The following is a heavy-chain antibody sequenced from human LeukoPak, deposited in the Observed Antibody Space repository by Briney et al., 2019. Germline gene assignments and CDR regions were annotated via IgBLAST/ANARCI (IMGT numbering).Heavy chain of an antibody. J-gene: IGHJ4*02. CDR3: ARDRRLASFDY. V-gene: IGHV3-23*01. Sequence: GGSLRLSCAASGFTFSSYWMSWVRQAPGKGLEWVSAISGSGDTTYYADSVKGRFTISRDNSKNTLYLQMNSLRAEDAAIYYCARDRRLASFDYGGQGTLVTVSS. CDR1: GFTFSSYW. D-gene: IGHD6-25*01. CDR2: ISGSGDTT.